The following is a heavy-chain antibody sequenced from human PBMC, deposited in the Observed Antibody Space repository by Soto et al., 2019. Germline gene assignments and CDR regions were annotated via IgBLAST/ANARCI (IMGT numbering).Heavy chain of an antibody. D-gene: IGHD4-17*01. Sequence: GSLRLSCAASGFTFSDYYMSWIRQAPGKGLEWVSYISSSSSYTNYADSVKGRFTISRDNAKNSLYLQMNSLRAEDTAVYYCARETGGDYGDYWGQGTLVTVSS. J-gene: IGHJ4*02. V-gene: IGHV3-11*06. CDR2: ISSSSSYT. CDR3: ARETGGDYGDY. CDR1: GFTFSDYY.